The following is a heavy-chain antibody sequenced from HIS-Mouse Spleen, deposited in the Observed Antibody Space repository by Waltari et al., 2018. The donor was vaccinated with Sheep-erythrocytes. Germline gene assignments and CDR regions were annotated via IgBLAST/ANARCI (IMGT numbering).Heavy chain of an antibody. CDR2: ISSIRSYI. CDR3: ARVASGATFDY. J-gene: IGHJ4*02. Sequence: EVQLVESGGGLVKPGGSLRLSCAASGFTFSSYSMNWVRQAPGEGLGWVSSISSIRSYIYYADSGKGRFTISRDNAKNSLYLQMNSLRAEDTAVYYCARVASGATFDYWGQGTLVTVSS. CDR1: GFTFSSYS. D-gene: IGHD1-26*01. V-gene: IGHV3-21*01.